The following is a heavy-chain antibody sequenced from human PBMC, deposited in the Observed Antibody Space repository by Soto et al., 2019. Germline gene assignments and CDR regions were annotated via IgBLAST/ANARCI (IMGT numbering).Heavy chain of an antibody. CDR1: GGTFSSYA. CDR3: ARNRTSGYSYGY. V-gene: IGHV1-69*13. D-gene: IGHD5-18*01. CDR2: IIPIFGTA. Sequence: SVKVSCKASGGTFSSYAISGVRQAPGQGLEWMGGIIPIFGTANYAQKFQGRVTITADESTSTAYMELSSLRSEDTAVYYCARNRTSGYSYGYWGQGTLVTVCS. J-gene: IGHJ4*02.